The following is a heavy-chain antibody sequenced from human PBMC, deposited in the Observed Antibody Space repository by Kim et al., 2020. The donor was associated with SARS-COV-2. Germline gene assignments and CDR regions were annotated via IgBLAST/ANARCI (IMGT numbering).Heavy chain of an antibody. Sequence: ASVKVSCKASGYTFTSYDINWVRQATGQGLEWMGWMNPNSGNTGYAQKFQGRVTMTRNTSISTAYMELSSLRSEDTAVYYCAHLRGDCSSTSCQPYYYYYYGMDVWGQGTTVTVSS. V-gene: IGHV1-8*01. CDR3: AHLRGDCSSTSCQPYYYYYYGMDV. CDR1: GYTFTSYD. CDR2: MNPNSGNT. J-gene: IGHJ6*02. D-gene: IGHD2-2*01.